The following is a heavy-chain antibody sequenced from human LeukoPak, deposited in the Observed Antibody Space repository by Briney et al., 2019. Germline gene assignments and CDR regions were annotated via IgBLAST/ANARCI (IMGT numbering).Heavy chain of an antibody. Sequence: ASVKVSCKASGYTFTSYYMHWVRQAPGQGLEWMGIINPSGGSTSYAQKFQGRVTMTRDTSTSTVYMELSSLRSEDTAVYYCARGPSYYYDSSGYDSPFDHWGQGTLVTVSS. CDR2: INPSGGST. V-gene: IGHV1-46*01. CDR3: ARGPSYYYDSSGYDSPFDH. D-gene: IGHD3-22*01. CDR1: GYTFTSYY. J-gene: IGHJ4*02.